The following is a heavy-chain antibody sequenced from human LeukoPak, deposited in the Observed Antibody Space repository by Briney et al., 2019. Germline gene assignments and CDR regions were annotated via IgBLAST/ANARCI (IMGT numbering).Heavy chain of an antibody. CDR3: VLTTVTTSIEF. D-gene: IGHD4-17*01. V-gene: IGHV3-66*01. Sequence: GGSLRLSCAASGFTVSSNHMNWVRQAPGKGLEWVSVTNTGGNTYYADSVKGRFTISRDNSKNTLYLQMDRLRAEDTAMYYCVLTTVTTSIEFWGQGTLVTVSS. CDR1: GFTVSSNH. CDR2: TNTGGNT. J-gene: IGHJ4*02.